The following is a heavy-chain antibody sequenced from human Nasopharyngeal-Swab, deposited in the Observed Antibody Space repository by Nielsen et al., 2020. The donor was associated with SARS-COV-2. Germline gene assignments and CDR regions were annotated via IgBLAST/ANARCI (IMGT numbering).Heavy chain of an antibody. J-gene: IGHJ6*03. V-gene: IGHV3-30*03. CDR3: ARAFIWSGYYQHYYYYMDV. CDR1: GFTFNSHG. Sequence: GESLKIFCAASGFTFNSHGMHWVRQAPGKGLEWVAVISFDGSKKYYADSVKGRFTISRDSSKNTLYLQMNSLRAEDTAVYYCARAFIWSGYYQHYYYYMDVWGKGTTVTVSS. CDR2: ISFDGSKK. D-gene: IGHD3-3*01.